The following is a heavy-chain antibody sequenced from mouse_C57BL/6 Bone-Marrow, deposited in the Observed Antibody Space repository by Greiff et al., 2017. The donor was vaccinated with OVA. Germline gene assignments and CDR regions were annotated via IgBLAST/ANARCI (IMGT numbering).Heavy chain of an antibody. J-gene: IGHJ4*01. D-gene: IGHD3-2*02. CDR3: AERESAQRYYALDY. Sequence: QVQLQQSGPGLVQPSQCLSITCTVSGFSLTSYGVHWVRQSPGKGLEWLGVIWRGGSTDYNAAFMSSLSITKDNSKSQDFFKMNRLQADDAATDYCAERESAQRYYALDYWGQGTSVTVSA. CDR1: GFSLTSYG. V-gene: IGHV2-5*01. CDR2: IWRGGST.